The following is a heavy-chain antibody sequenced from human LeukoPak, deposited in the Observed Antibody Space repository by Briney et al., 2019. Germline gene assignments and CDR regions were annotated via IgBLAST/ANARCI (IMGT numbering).Heavy chain of an antibody. Sequence: GGSLRLSCAASGFTFSSYAMSWVRQAPGKGLEWVSAISGSGGSTYYADSMKGRFTISRDNSKNTLYLQMNSLRAEDTAVYYCAKGSGYYDSSGYYPGWGQGTLVTVSS. V-gene: IGHV3-23*01. CDR1: GFTFSSYA. CDR2: ISGSGGST. J-gene: IGHJ4*02. D-gene: IGHD3-22*01. CDR3: AKGSGYYDSSGYYPG.